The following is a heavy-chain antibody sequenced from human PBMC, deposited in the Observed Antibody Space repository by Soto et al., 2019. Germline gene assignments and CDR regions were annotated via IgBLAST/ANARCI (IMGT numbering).Heavy chain of an antibody. CDR2: IIPLFGTT. CDR1: GGAFNSSG. CDR3: ARHGVGSAARPFDY. V-gene: IGHV1-69*13. J-gene: IGHJ4*02. Sequence: SVKVSCKASGGAFNSSGISWVRRAPGQGLRWMGGIIPLFGTTNYARKLQGRLRITADESTNTVYMDLSSLTVDDTAVYYCARHGVGSAARPFDYWGQGTLVTVSS. D-gene: IGHD6-6*01.